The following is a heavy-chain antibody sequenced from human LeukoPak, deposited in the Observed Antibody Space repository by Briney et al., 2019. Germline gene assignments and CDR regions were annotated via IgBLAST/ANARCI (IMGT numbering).Heavy chain of an antibody. CDR3: AKDSRRRAAAIFYYFDY. Sequence: GGSLRLSCAASGFTVSSNYMSWVRQAPGKGLEWVSVIYSGGSTYYADSVKGRFTISRDNSKNTLYLQMNSLRAEDTAVYYCAKDSRRRAAAIFYYFDYWGQGTLVTVSS. J-gene: IGHJ4*02. CDR1: GFTVSSNY. D-gene: IGHD2-2*01. V-gene: IGHV3-53*01. CDR2: IYSGGST.